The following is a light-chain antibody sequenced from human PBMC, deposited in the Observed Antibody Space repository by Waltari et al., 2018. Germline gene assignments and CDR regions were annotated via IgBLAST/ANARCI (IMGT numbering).Light chain of an antibody. CDR1: SSDIGVYNY. V-gene: IGLV2-14*01. CDR2: EVN. J-gene: IGLJ3*02. CDR3: SSYTSSSTWV. Sequence: QSALTQPASVSGSPGQSISISCTGTSSDIGVYNYVSWYQQHPGKAPKLMIYEVNNRPSGVSNRFSGSKSDNTASLTISGLQAEDEADYYCSSYTSSSTWVFGGGTKLTVL.